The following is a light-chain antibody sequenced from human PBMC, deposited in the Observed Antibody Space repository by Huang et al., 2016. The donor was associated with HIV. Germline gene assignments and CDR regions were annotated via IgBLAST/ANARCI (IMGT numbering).Light chain of an antibody. V-gene: IGKV3-11*01. CDR3: QQRSNWPPTYT. CDR2: DTS. J-gene: IGKJ2*01. Sequence: EIVLTQSPATLSLYPGERATLSCRASQSVGSFLAWYQQKPGQAPRLLSHDTSPRVPGVPARCSGSGSGTDFTLTISSLEPGDFAVYYCQQRSNWPPTYTFGQGTKLEIK. CDR1: QSVGSF.